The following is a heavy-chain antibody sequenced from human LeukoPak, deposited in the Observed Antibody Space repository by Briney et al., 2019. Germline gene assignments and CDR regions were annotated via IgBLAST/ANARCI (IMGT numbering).Heavy chain of an antibody. V-gene: IGHV3-23*01. D-gene: IGHD6-13*01. CDR1: GFTFSSYA. Sequence: GGSLRLSCAASGFTFSSYAMSWVRQAPGKGLEWVSAFSGTGGSTYYADSVKGRFTISRDNSRNTLYLQMNSLRAEDTAVYYCAKAASLIATAAVAFDYWGQGTLVTVSS. CDR2: FSGTGGST. CDR3: AKAASLIATAAVAFDY. J-gene: IGHJ4*02.